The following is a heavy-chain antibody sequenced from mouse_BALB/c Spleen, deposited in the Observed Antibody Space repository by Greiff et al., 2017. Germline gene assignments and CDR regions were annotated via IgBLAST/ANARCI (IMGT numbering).Heavy chain of an antibody. CDR3: VRHDDGGFAY. CDR2: IRSKSNNYAT. Sequence: EVQLVESGGGLVQPKGSLKLSCAASGFTFNTYAMNWVRQAPGKGLEWVARIRSKSNNYATYYADSVKDRFTISRDDSQSMLYLQMNNLKTEDTAMYYCVRHDDGGFAYWGQGTLVTVSA. D-gene: IGHD2-3*01. V-gene: IGHV10-1*02. J-gene: IGHJ3*01. CDR1: GFTFNTYA.